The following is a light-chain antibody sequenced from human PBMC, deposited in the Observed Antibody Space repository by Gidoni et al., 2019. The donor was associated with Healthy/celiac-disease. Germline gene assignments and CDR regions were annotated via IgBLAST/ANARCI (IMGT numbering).Light chain of an antibody. CDR3: MPATKYPHGYT. V-gene: IGKV2-24*01. CDR2: TIS. J-gene: IGKJ2*01. Sequence: QPPSLLIYTISNRFSGVPDRFSGSGAGKGFTLKISRVVAEYVGVYYCMPATKYPHGYTFGQGTKLEIK.